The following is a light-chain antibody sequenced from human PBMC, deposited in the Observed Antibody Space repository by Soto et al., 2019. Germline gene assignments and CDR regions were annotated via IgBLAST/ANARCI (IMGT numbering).Light chain of an antibody. J-gene: IGKJ1*01. CDR2: DAS. Sequence: DIQMTHSPSTVAASVGDTVTVTCRASQSVSGWLAWYQQKPGEAPKLLIYDASALPRGVPLRFSGSGSGTKFTLTIASLQPEDFATYYCQQYETFSGTFGPGTKVDIK. V-gene: IGKV1-5*01. CDR1: QSVSGW. CDR3: QQYETFSGT.